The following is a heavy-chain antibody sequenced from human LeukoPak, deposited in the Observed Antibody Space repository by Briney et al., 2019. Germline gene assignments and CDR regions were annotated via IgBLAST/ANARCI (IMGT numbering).Heavy chain of an antibody. V-gene: IGHV3-30*04. CDR3: ARAFSVETPDY. J-gene: IGHJ4*02. CDR1: GFTFITYA. CDR2: ISYDGSNQ. Sequence: GRSLRLSCAASGFTFITYAMHWVRQAPGKGLEWVAVISYDGSNQYYADSVKGRFTISRDNSKNTPYLQMNSLRTEDTALYYCARAFSVETPDYWGQGTLITISS.